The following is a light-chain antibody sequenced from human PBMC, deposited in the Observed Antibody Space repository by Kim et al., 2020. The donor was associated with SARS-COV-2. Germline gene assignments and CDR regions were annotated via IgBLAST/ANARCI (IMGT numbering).Light chain of an antibody. V-gene: IGKV3-20*01. CDR2: GAS. Sequence: PGERATLSCRASLSVSSSYLAWYQQKPGQAPRLLIYGASSRATGIPDRFSGSGSGTDFTLTISRLEPEDFAVYYCQQYGSSPPMYTFGQGTKLEIK. J-gene: IGKJ2*01. CDR3: QQYGSSPPMYT. CDR1: LSVSSSY.